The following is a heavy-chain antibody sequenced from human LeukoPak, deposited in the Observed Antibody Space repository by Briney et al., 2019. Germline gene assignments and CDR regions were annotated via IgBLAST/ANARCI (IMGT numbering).Heavy chain of an antibody. Sequence: ASVKVSCKVSGYTLTDLSMHWVRQTPGKGLEWMGGFDPEDGETIYAQKFQGRVTMTEDTFTDTAYMELSGLRSEDTAVYYCASRGTIFGVVRRDYYGMDVWGQGTTVTVSS. V-gene: IGHV1-24*01. CDR1: GYTLTDLS. CDR2: FDPEDGET. D-gene: IGHD3-3*01. J-gene: IGHJ6*02. CDR3: ASRGTIFGVVRRDYYGMDV.